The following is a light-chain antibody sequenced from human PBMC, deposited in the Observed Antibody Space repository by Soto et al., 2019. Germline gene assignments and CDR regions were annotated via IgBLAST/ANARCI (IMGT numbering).Light chain of an antibody. Sequence: EIVLTQSPDTLSLSAGERATLSSRASETVPSSYLAWFQQRPSQAPRLLIYGASNRATGVPDRFSGSGSGADFSLTINGLEPEDFAVYICQQYGNSPLTFGGGTRVEI. CDR2: GAS. J-gene: IGKJ4*01. V-gene: IGKV3-20*01. CDR3: QQYGNSPLT. CDR1: ETVPSSY.